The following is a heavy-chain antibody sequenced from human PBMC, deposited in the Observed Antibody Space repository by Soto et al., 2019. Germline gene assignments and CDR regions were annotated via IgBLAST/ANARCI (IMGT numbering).Heavy chain of an antibody. V-gene: IGHV1-24*01. CDR2: FDPEDGER. J-gene: IGHJ3*01. D-gene: IGHD1-1*01. CDR3: TSPNRNEVFDF. Sequence: ASVKVSCKVSGYSLTELSMHWVRQAPGKGLEWMGGFDPEDGERMYEQKFQGRVTMTEETSTDIAYMELRSLKSDDAAVDYCTSPNRNEVFDFGGQGTLATVSS. CDR1: GYSLTELS.